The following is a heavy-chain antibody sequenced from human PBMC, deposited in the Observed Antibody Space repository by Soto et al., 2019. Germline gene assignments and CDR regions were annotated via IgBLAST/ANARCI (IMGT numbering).Heavy chain of an antibody. V-gene: IGHV1-69*02. CDR2: IIPILGIA. D-gene: IGHD3-3*01. CDR3: GRGPGDFWRGYEVVGTYYYSCYMDD. CDR1: GGTFSSYT. Sequence: SVKVSCKASGGTFSSYTISWVRQAPGQGLEWMGRIIPILGIANYAQKFQGRVTITADKSTSTAYKELSSLRSEDTAVYYCGRGPGDFWRGYEVVGTYYYSCYMDDWGKGTTVTVSS. J-gene: IGHJ6*03.